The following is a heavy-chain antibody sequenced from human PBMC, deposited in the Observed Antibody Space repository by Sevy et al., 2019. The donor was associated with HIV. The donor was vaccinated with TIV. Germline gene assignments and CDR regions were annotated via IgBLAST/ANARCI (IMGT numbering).Heavy chain of an antibody. D-gene: IGHD3-22*01. CDR1: GLRFSNAW. V-gene: IGHV3-15*01. J-gene: IGHJ4*02. CDR3: AIDHRRDGMIVVPFEK. Sequence: GGSLRLSCAASGLRFSNAWMAWVRQAPGKGLEWVGHFRSETGGGTTDFAAFAKGKFTISRDDPKNTLYLQMNSLKTEDTAVYYCAIDHRRDGMIVVPFEKWGLGTLVTVSS. CDR2: FRSETGGGTT.